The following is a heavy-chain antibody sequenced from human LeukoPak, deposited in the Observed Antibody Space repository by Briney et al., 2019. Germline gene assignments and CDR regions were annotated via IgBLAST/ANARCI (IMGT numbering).Heavy chain of an antibody. CDR1: GFTFSSYG. J-gene: IGHJ4*02. CDR2: ISYDGSNK. Sequence: GRSLRLSCAASGFTFSSYGMHWVRQAPGKGLEWVAVISYDGSNKYYADSVKGRFTISRDNDKNSVYLQMSSLRDEDTAVYFCTRGRYQLLGPNDSWGQGSLVTVSS. CDR3: TRGRYQLLGPNDS. V-gene: IGHV3-30*03. D-gene: IGHD2-2*01.